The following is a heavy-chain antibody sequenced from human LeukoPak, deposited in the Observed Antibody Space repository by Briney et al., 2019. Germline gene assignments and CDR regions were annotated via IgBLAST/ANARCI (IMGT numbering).Heavy chain of an antibody. CDR3: AKLPTAGIVGAPSLHFDY. CDR2: ITGSGGST. CDR1: GFTFSSYA. J-gene: IGHJ4*02. D-gene: IGHD1-26*01. Sequence: SGGSLRPSCVASGFTFSSYAMSWVRQAPGKGLEWVSAITGSGGSTYYADSVKGRFTISRDNSKNTLYLQMNSLRAEDTAVYYCAKLPTAGIVGAPSLHFDYWGQGTLVTVSS. V-gene: IGHV3-23*01.